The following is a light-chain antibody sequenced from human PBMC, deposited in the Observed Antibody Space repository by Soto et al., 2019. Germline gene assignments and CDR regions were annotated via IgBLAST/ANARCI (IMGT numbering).Light chain of an antibody. J-gene: IGKJ5*01. CDR3: QQRSVWPIT. Sequence: EIVLTHSPGTLSLSPGERATLSCWASQSVSSSYLAWYQQKPGQAPRLLIYDASHRATGVPARFSGSGSGTDFTLTISGLEPEDFAVYYCQQRSVWPITFGQGTRLEIK. V-gene: IGKV3-11*01. CDR2: DAS. CDR1: QSVSSSY.